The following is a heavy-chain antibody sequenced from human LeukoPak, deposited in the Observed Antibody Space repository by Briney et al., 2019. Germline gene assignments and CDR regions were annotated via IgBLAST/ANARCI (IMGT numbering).Heavy chain of an antibody. J-gene: IGHJ4*02. Sequence: GGSLRLSCAASGFTLSRYEMNWVRQAPGKGLEWVSAISGSGGSTYYADSVKGRFTISRDNSKNTLYLQMNSLRAEDTAVYYCAKEYGNFDYWGQGTLVTVSS. D-gene: IGHD4-17*01. V-gene: IGHV3-23*01. CDR2: ISGSGGST. CDR3: AKEYGNFDY. CDR1: GFTLSRYE.